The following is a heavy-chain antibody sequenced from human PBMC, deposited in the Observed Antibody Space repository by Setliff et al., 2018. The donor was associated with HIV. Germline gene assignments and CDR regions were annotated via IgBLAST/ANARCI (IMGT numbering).Heavy chain of an antibody. V-gene: IGHV4-34*01. D-gene: IGHD2-2*01. Sequence: SETLSLTCAVYGGSFSDYYWSWIRQPPGKGLEWIGEINHSGSTNYNPSLKSRVTISMDTSKSQFSLRLTSVTAADTAVYYCAGQDIGAVPALGAFDIWGQGTRVTVS. CDR1: GGSFSDYY. CDR2: INHSGST. CDR3: AGQDIGAVPALGAFDI. J-gene: IGHJ3*02.